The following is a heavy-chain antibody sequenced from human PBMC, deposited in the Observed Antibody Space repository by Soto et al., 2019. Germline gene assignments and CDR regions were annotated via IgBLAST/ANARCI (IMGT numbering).Heavy chain of an antibody. CDR1: GGSISSGGYC. CDR2: IYHRGST. CDR3: ARRGNLFDPIYDSSGYYIPFDI. D-gene: IGHD3-22*01. J-gene: IGHJ3*02. Sequence: SETLSLTCGVSGGSISSGGYCWSWIRQPPGKGLEWIGYIYHRGSTYYNPSRKRRVTISVDKSKNQFSLKLISVTAADTAVYYCARRGNLFDPIYDSSGYYIPFDIWGQGTMVTVSS. V-gene: IGHV4-30-2*01.